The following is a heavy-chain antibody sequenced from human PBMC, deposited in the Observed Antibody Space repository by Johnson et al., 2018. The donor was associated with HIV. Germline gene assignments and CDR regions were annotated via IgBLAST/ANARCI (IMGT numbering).Heavy chain of an antibody. J-gene: IGHJ3*02. CDR1: GFTVSSNY. CDR3: ARDTVTGSPAFDI. CDR2: IYSGGST. D-gene: IGHD1-20*01. Sequence: VQLVESGGGLVKPGGSLRLSCAASGFTVSSNYMSWVRQAPGKGLEWVSVIYSGGSTYYADSVKGRFTISRDNSKNTLYLQMNSLRAEDTAVYYCARDTVTGSPAFDIWGQGTMVTVSS. V-gene: IGHV3-66*01.